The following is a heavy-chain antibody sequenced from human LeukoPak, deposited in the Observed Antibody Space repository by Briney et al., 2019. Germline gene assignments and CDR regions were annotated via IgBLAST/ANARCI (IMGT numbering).Heavy chain of an antibody. CDR1: GFTFSSYA. CDR3: ARERQDFYSLDY. V-gene: IGHV3-64*01. J-gene: IGHJ4*02. D-gene: IGHD4-11*01. CDR2: ISSNGGST. Sequence: PGGSLRLSCAASGFTFSSYAMHWVCQAPGKGLEYVSAISSNGGSTYYANSVKGRFTISRDNAKNSLYLQMNSLRAEDTAVYYCARERQDFYSLDYWGQGTLVTVSS.